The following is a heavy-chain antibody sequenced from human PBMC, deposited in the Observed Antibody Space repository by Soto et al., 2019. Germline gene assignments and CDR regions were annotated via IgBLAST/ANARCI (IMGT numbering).Heavy chain of an antibody. J-gene: IGHJ4*02. CDR3: ARRQLGGGGAPPLDY. CDR2: IYYSGST. Sequence: SETLSLICTVSGGSISSYYWSWIRQPPGKGLEWIGYIYYSGSTNYNPSPKSRVTISVDTSKNQFSLKLSSVTAADTAVYYCARRQLGGGGAPPLDYWGQGTLVTVSS. V-gene: IGHV4-59*08. D-gene: IGHD1-26*01. CDR1: GGSISSYY.